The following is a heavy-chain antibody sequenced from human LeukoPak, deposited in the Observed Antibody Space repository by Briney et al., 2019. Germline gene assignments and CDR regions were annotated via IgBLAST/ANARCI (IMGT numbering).Heavy chain of an antibody. CDR1: GYTFTGYY. J-gene: IGHJ4*02. CDR3: ARAPYDSSGYYNY. D-gene: IGHD3-22*01. Sequence: ASVKVSCKASGYTFTGYYMHWVRQAPGQGLKWMGWINPNSGGTNYAQKFQGRVTMTRDTSISTAYMELSRLRSDDTAVYYCARAPYDSSGYYNYWGQGTLVTVSS. V-gene: IGHV1-2*02. CDR2: INPNSGGT.